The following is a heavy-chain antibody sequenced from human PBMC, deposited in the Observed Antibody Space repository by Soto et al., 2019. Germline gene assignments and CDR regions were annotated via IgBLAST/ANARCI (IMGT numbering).Heavy chain of an antibody. V-gene: IGHV1-58*01. Sequence: SLKVSCKASGFTFTSSAVQWVRQARGQRLEWIGWIVVGSGNTNYAQKFQERVTITRDMSTSTAYMELSSLRSEDTAVYYCAAVGSSSWRDYYYYYGMDVWGQGTTVTVSS. D-gene: IGHD6-13*01. CDR3: AAVGSSSWRDYYYYYGMDV. CDR2: IVVGSGNT. J-gene: IGHJ6*02. CDR1: GFTFTSSA.